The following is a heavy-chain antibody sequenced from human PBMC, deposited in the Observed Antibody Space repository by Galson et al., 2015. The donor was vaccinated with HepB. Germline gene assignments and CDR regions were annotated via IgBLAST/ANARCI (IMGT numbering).Heavy chain of an antibody. Sequence: SLRLSCAASGFTFSSYGMHWVRQAPGKGLEWVAVISYDGSNKYYADSVKGRFTISRDNSKNTLYLQMNSLRAEDTAVYYCAKDLGGGGYYFDYWGQGTLVTVSS. CDR2: ISYDGSNK. CDR1: GFTFSSYG. J-gene: IGHJ4*02. D-gene: IGHD3-16*01. V-gene: IGHV3-30*18. CDR3: AKDLGGGGYYFDY.